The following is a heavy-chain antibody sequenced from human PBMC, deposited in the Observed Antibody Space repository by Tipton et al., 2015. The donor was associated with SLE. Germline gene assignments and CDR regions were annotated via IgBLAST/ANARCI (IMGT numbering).Heavy chain of an antibody. J-gene: IGHJ3*02. Sequence: TLSLTCAVYGGSFSSYYWSWIRQPPGKGLEWIGYIYYSGSTNYNPSLKSRVTISVDTSKNQFSLKLSSVTAADTAVYYCARDRPVVGATGAFDIWGQGTMVTVSS. CDR2: IYYSGST. CDR1: GGSFSSYY. CDR3: ARDRPVVGATGAFDI. D-gene: IGHD1-26*01. V-gene: IGHV4-59*12.